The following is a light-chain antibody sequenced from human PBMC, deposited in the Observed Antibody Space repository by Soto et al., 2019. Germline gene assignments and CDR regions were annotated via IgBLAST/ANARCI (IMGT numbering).Light chain of an antibody. CDR3: QQYNSYWRT. CDR2: KAS. CDR1: QSISSW. J-gene: IGKJ1*01. V-gene: IGKV1-5*03. Sequence: DIQRTQSPSTLYASVGDRVTITCRASQSISSWLAWYQQKPGKAPKLLIYKASSLESGVPSRFSGSGSGTEFTLTINSLQPDDFATYYCQQYNSYWRTFGQGTKVDIK.